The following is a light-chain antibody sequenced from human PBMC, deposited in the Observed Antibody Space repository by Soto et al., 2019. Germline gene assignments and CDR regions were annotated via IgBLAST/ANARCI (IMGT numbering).Light chain of an antibody. J-gene: IGKJ1*01. CDR2: GAS. CDR1: QGISNE. V-gene: IGKV1-6*01. Sequence: IQMTQSPASLSASVGDRVTITCRASQGISNELGWYQQRPGKAPKVLIYGASNLQSGVPSRFSGSASGTDFTLTISSLQPEDFATYYCLQDYTYPWTFGQGTKVEMK. CDR3: LQDYTYPWT.